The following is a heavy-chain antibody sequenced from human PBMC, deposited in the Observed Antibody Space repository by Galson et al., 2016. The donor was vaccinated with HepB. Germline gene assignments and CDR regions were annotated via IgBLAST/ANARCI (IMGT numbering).Heavy chain of an antibody. V-gene: IGHV3-30*18. J-gene: IGHJ4*02. Sequence: SLRLSCAASGFIFSNYGMHWVRQAPGKGPEWVAVMSDDGSKRYYADAAKGRFTISRDNSKNTLYLQMNSLRAEDTALYYCAKGLYGDPKPSTDYWGQGTLVTVSS. CDR1: GFIFSNYG. D-gene: IGHD1-14*01. CDR2: MSDDGSKR. CDR3: AKGLYGDPKPSTDY.